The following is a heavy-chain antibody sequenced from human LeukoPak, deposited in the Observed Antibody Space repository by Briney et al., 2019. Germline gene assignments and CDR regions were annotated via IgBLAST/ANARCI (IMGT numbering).Heavy chain of an antibody. J-gene: IGHJ6*03. CDR3: AKGLDYYYYYYMDV. CDR2: ISYDGSNK. D-gene: IGHD3/OR15-3a*01. V-gene: IGHV3-30-3*01. CDR1: GFTFSSYA. Sequence: GGSLRLSCAASGFTFSSYAMHWVRQAPGKGLEWVAVISYDGSNKYYADSVKGRFTISRDNSKNTLYLQMNSLRAEDTAVYYCAKGLDYYYYYYMDVWGKGTTVTVSS.